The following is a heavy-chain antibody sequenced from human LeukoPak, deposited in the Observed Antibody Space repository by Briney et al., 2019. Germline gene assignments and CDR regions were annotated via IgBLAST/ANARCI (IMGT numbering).Heavy chain of an antibody. CDR2: ISGSGGST. D-gene: IGHD2-2*01. CDR3: AKVRADCSSTSCYLNYFDY. CDR1: GFTFSSYG. J-gene: IGHJ4*02. V-gene: IGHV3-23*01. Sequence: GRSLRLSCAASGFTFSSYGMHWVRQAPGKGLEWVSAISGSGGSTYYADSVKGRFTISRDNSKNTLYLQMNSLRAEDTAVYYCAKVRADCSSTSCYLNYFDYWGQGTLVTVSS.